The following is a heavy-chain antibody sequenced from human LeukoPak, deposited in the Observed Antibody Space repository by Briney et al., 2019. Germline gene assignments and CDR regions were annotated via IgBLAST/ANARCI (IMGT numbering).Heavy chain of an antibody. V-gene: IGHV3-23*01. Sequence: HAGGSLRLSCAASGFTFSSYATSWVRQAPGKGLEWVSAISGSGGSTYYADSVKGRSTISSDNSKNALYLQMNSLRAEDTAVYYCARLLTYSSGWYGGYWGQGTLVTVSS. CDR3: ARLLTYSSGWYGGY. J-gene: IGHJ4*02. CDR1: GFTFSSYA. D-gene: IGHD6-19*01. CDR2: ISGSGGST.